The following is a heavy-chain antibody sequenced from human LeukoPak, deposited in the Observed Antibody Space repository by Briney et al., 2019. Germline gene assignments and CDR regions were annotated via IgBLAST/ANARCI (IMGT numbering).Heavy chain of an antibody. CDR1: GFSFSTYA. Sequence: HPGGSLRLSCAASGFSFSTYAMTWVRQAPGEGLEWVSGISKSGDNTYYTDSVKGRFTISRDNSRNTLHLQMSSLRAEDTALYYGVKDRCDGTTCPEVWGQGTLVTVSS. V-gene: IGHV3-23*01. CDR3: VKDRCDGTTCPEV. CDR2: ISKSGDNT. J-gene: IGHJ4*02. D-gene: IGHD2-2*01.